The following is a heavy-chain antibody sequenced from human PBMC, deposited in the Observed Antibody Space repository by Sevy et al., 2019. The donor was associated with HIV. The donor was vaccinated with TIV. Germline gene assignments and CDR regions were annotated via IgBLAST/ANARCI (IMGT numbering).Heavy chain of an antibody. V-gene: IGHV4-61*02. J-gene: IGHJ3*01. D-gene: IGHD6-13*01. Sequence: SETLSLTCSISGGSSRSGTYYWSWIRQPAGKGLEWIGRVHTSGRTNYNPSLKSRVIISVDTSKNQFSLRLRSVNAADTAVYYCAGEYSSGWYQAFDVWGQGTMVTVSS. CDR3: AGEYSSGWYQAFDV. CDR1: GGSSRSGTYY. CDR2: VHTSGRT.